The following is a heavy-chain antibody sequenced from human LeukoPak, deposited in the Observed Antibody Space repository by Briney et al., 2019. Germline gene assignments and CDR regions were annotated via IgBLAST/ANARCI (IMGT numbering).Heavy chain of an antibody. CDR1: GYCFSTYW. D-gene: IGHD3-22*01. CDR2: IDLSDSYT. J-gene: IGHJ3*02. CDR3: GRPPLRDTSGDDYDAFDI. V-gene: IGHV5-10-1*01. Sequence: GESLKISCKGSGYCFSTYWINWVRQMPGKGLEWMGRIDLSDSYTNYSPSIQGHVTISADKSVSTAYLQWSSLKASDTAMYYCGRPPLRDTSGDDYDAFDIWGQGTKVTVSS.